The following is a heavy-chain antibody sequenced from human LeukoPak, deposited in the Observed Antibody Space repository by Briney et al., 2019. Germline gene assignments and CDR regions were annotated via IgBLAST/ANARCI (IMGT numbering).Heavy chain of an antibody. CDR1: GFTFSSYA. Sequence: GESLKISCAASGFTFSSYAMSWVRQAPGKGLEWVSAISGSGGSTYYADSVKGRFTISRDNSKNTLYLQMNSLRAEDTAVYYCAKFGSLHQPAYWGQGTLVTVSS. J-gene: IGHJ4*02. D-gene: IGHD3-16*01. V-gene: IGHV3-23*01. CDR2: ISGSGGST. CDR3: AKFGSLHQPAY.